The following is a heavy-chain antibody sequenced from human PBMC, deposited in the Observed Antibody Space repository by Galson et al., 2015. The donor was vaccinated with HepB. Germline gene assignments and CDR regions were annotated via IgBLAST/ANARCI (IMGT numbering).Heavy chain of an antibody. D-gene: IGHD4-23*01. CDR2: ISATSSYI. V-gene: IGHV3-21*01. Sequence: SLRLSCAASGFTLSTYSMNWVRQAPGKGLEWVSSISATSSYIYYADSVKGRFTISRDTSKNTLYLQMNSLRAEDTAVYYCAKEALPDYGGITGFESWGQGTLVTVSS. CDR3: AKEALPDYGGITGFES. J-gene: IGHJ4*02. CDR1: GFTLSTYS.